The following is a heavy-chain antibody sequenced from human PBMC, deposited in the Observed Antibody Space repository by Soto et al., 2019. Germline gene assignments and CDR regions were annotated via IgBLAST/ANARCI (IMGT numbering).Heavy chain of an antibody. CDR2: ISSSSSTI. Sequence: GGSLRLSCAASGFTFSSYSMNWVRQAPGKGLEWVSYISSSSSTIYYADSVKGRFTISRDNAKNSLYLQMNSLRDEDTAVYYCARDKRYYYDSSGYSYYFDYWGQGTLVTVSS. J-gene: IGHJ4*02. V-gene: IGHV3-48*02. CDR1: GFTFSSYS. CDR3: ARDKRYYYDSSGYSYYFDY. D-gene: IGHD3-22*01.